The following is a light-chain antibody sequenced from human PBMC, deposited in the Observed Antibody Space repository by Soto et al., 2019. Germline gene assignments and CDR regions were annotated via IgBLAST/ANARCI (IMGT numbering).Light chain of an antibody. CDR2: GAS. CDR3: QHYNNWPPWT. Sequence: IVMTQSPGTLSVSPGERATFSCRASQSVSSNLAWYQQKPGQAPRLLIYGASIRATGIPARFTGSGSGTEFTLTISSLQSEDFAVYYCQHYNNWPPWTFGQGTKVDI. V-gene: IGKV3-15*01. CDR1: QSVSSN. J-gene: IGKJ1*01.